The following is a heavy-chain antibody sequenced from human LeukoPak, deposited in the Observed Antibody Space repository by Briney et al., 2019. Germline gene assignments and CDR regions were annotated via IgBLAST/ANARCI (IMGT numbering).Heavy chain of an antibody. CDR2: IGTASDT. CDR3: ARGPPRGKYYYMDV. CDR1: GFTFSYFD. Sequence: GGSLRLSCAASGFTFSYFDMHWVRQPTGQGREWVSTIGTASDTYYPGSVEGRFTLSRDNAKNSLYLQMNSLTAGDTAVYYCARGPPRGKYYYMDVWGKGTTVTVSS. J-gene: IGHJ6*03. V-gene: IGHV3-13*01. D-gene: IGHD1-1*01.